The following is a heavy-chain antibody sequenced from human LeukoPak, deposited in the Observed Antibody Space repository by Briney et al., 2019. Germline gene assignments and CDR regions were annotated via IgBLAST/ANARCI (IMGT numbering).Heavy chain of an antibody. CDR2: IRYDGSNK. V-gene: IGHV3-30*02. D-gene: IGHD3-22*01. J-gene: IGHJ4*02. CDR1: GFTFSSYA. Sequence: GGSLRLSCAASGFTFSSYAMHWVRQAPGKGLEWVAFIRYDGSNKYYADSVKGRFTISRDNSKNTLYLQMNSLRAEDTAVYYCAKETYYCDSSRLYSDYWGQGTLVTVFS. CDR3: AKETYYCDSSRLYSDY.